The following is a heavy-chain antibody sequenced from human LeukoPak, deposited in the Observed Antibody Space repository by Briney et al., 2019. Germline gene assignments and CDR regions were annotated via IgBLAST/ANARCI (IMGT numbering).Heavy chain of an antibody. J-gene: IGHJ4*02. Sequence: GASVKVSRKASGYTFTGYYMHWVRQAPGQGLEWMGWINPNSGGTNYAQKFQGRVTMTRDTSIGTAYMELSRLRSDDTAVYYCARAYSSGWQYFDYWGQGTLVTVSS. CDR1: GYTFTGYY. CDR2: INPNSGGT. CDR3: ARAYSSGWQYFDY. D-gene: IGHD6-19*01. V-gene: IGHV1-2*02.